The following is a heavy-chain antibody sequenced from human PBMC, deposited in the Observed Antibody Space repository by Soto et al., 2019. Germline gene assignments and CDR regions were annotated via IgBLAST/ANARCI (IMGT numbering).Heavy chain of an antibody. J-gene: IGHJ4*02. CDR1: GFTFSGLY. CDR3: ARDRGAVTGDYFDY. D-gene: IGHD6-19*01. Sequence: QVQLTESGGGLVKPGGSLRLYYAASGFTFSGLYMSWIRQAPGKGLEWVSCIDSSGVKKYYAESVRGRFTISRDNAKNSLYLQMNSLRAEDTAVYYCARDRGAVTGDYFDYWGQGTLVTVSS. CDR2: IDSSGVKK. V-gene: IGHV3-11*01.